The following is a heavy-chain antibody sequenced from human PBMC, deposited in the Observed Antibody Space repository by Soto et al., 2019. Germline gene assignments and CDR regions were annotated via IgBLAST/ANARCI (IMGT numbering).Heavy chain of an antibody. CDR2: IYYSGST. CDR3: VREGGVLSDGLYYFES. D-gene: IGHD3-10*01. CDR1: GGATTIDNY. J-gene: IGHJ4*02. V-gene: IGHV4-30-4*01. Sequence: SETLSLTCTVSGGATTIDNYWTWIRQPPGKGLEWLGHIYYSGSTDYNPSLKSRLAISIDTSKNQFSLKLSSVTAADTAVYFCVREGGVLSDGLYYFESWGQGTLVTVS.